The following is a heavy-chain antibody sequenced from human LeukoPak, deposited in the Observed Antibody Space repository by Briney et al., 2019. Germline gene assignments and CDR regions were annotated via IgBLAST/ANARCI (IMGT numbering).Heavy chain of an antibody. D-gene: IGHD1-7*01. Sequence: SEPLSLTCTVSGGPFSRYYERWIRQPPGKGLEWIGYIYTSGSTNYNPSLKSRVTISVDTSKNQFSLKLSSVTAADTAVYYCARLTGTSHYYYMDVWGKGTTVTVSS. V-gene: IGHV4-4*09. CDR2: IYTSGST. J-gene: IGHJ6*03. CDR1: GGPFSRYY. CDR3: ARLTGTSHYYYMDV.